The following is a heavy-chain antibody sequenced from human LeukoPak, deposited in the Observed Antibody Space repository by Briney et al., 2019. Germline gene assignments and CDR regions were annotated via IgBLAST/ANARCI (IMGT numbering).Heavy chain of an antibody. CDR2: ISSNGGST. CDR3: VKDLLYSSGWWNWFAP. CDR1: GFTFSSYA. D-gene: IGHD6-19*01. V-gene: IGHV3-64D*06. Sequence: GGSLRHSRSASGFTFSSYAMHWVRQAPGKGLEYVAAISSNGGSTYYADSVKGRFTISRDNSKNTLYLQMSILRAEATAVYNCVKDLLYSSGWWNWFAPWGQGTLVTVSS. J-gene: IGHJ5*02.